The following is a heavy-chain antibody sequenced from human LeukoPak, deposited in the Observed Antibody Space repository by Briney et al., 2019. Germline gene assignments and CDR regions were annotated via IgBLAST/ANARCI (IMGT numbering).Heavy chain of an antibody. Sequence: SVKVSCKASGGTFSSYAISWVRQAPGQGLEWMGRIIPIFGTANYAQKFQGRVTITTDESTSTAYMELSSLRSEDTAVYYCARDERGYSYGYGYHFDYWGQGTLVTVSS. CDR1: GGTFSSYA. J-gene: IGHJ4*02. D-gene: IGHD5-18*01. V-gene: IGHV1-69*05. CDR2: IIPIFGTA. CDR3: ARDERGYSYGYGYHFDY.